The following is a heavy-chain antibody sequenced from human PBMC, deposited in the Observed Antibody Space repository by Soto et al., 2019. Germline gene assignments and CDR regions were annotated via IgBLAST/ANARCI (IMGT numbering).Heavy chain of an antibody. V-gene: IGHV4-39*01. J-gene: IGHJ5*02. CDR1: GGSISSSSYY. CDR2: IYYSGST. CDR3: ARHESYDILTGSINWFDP. Sequence: SETLSLTCTVSGGSISSSSYYWGWIRQPPGKGLEWIGSIYYSGSTYYNPSLKSRVTISVDTSKNQFSLKLSSVTAADTAVYYCARHESYDILTGSINWFDPWGQGTLVTVSS. D-gene: IGHD3-9*01.